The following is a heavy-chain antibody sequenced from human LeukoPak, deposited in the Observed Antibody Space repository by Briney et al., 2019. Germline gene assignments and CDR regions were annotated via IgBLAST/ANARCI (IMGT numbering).Heavy chain of an antibody. D-gene: IGHD3-10*01. CDR3: AREAYGSGSYYLGGWFDP. CDR2: ISYNGSNK. J-gene: IGHJ5*02. Sequence: QPGRSLRLSCAASGFTFSSYAMHWVRQAPGKGLEWVAVISYNGSNKYYADSVKGRFTISRDNSKNTLYLQMNSLRAEDTAVYYCAREAYGSGSYYLGGWFDPWGQGTLVTVSS. CDR1: GFTFSSYA. V-gene: IGHV3-30*04.